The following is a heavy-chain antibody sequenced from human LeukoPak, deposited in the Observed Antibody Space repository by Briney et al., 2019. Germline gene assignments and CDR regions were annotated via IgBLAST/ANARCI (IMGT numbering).Heavy chain of an antibody. CDR3: ARGRHYYDSSGYYYEGDAFDI. D-gene: IGHD3-22*01. Sequence: HRASVKVSCKASGDTFTSYYMHWVRQAPGQGLEWMGIINPSGGSTSYAQKFQGRVTMTRDMSTSTVYMELSSLRSEDTAVYYCARGRHYYDSSGYYYEGDAFDIWGQGTMVTASS. CDR2: INPSGGST. V-gene: IGHV1-46*01. CDR1: GDTFTSYY. J-gene: IGHJ3*02.